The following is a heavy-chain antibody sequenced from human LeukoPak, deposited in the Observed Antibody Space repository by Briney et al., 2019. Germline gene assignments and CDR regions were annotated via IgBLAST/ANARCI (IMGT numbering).Heavy chain of an antibody. CDR1: GGSISSGGYY. CDR2: IYYSGST. Sequence: SETLSLTCTVSGGSISSGGYYWSWIRQHPGKGLEWIGYIYYSGSTSYNPSLKSRLTILVDTSKNHFSLKLSSVTAADTAVYYCARVVGFGEFDNWGQGTLVTVSS. D-gene: IGHD3-10*01. V-gene: IGHV4-31*03. J-gene: IGHJ4*02. CDR3: ARVVGFGEFDN.